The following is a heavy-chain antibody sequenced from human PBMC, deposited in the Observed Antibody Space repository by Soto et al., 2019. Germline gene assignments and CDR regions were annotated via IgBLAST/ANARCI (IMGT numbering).Heavy chain of an antibody. J-gene: IGHJ5*02. V-gene: IGHV1-18*04. CDR3: ARIQLELHWVWFDP. D-gene: IGHD1-7*01. CDR1: GYTFTSYY. Sequence: ASVKVSCKASGYTFTSYYMHWVRQAPGQGLEWMGWISAYNGNTNYAQKLQGRVTMTTDTSTSTAYMELRSLRSDDTAVYYCARIQLELHWVWFDPWGQGTLVTVS. CDR2: ISAYNGNT.